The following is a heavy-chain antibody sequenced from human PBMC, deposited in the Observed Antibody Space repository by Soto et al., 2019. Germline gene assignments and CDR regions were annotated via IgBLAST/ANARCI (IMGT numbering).Heavy chain of an antibody. CDR1: GGSVSSGPYY. D-gene: IGHD4-17*01. CDR3: ATLPHYGDPKAGF. V-gene: IGHV4-61*01. J-gene: IGHJ4*02. Sequence: SETLSLTCIVSGGSVSSGPYYWSWIRQPPGKGLECIGYIYSSGNANYIASLKSRVTISVDTSRNQFSLKLTSVTAADTAVYYCATLPHYGDPKAGFWGQGTLVTVSS. CDR2: IYSSGNA.